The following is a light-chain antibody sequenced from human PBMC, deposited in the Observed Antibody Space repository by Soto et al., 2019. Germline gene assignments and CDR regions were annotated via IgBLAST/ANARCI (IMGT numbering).Light chain of an antibody. CDR3: ISYTGSSTLV. Sequence: QSVLTQPASVSGSSGQSITISCAGTSSDVGNFNYVSWYQQHPGKAPKLLIYEVINRPSGVSTRFSGSKSGNTASLSISGLQAEDEADYYCISYTGSSTLVFGGGTKVTVL. V-gene: IGLV2-14*01. CDR2: EVI. CDR1: SSDVGNFNY. J-gene: IGLJ2*01.